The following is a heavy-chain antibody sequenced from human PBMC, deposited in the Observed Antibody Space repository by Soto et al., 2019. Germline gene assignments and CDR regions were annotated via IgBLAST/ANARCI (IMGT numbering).Heavy chain of an antibody. Sequence: GASVKVSCKASGYTFITYWITWLRQAPGQRLEWMGWINVGNGNTKYSQNFQGRVTINQDTSASTAYMELSSLTSEDTAVYYCAREKWGSGSRWLDPWGQGTLVTVSS. CDR1: GYTFITYW. V-gene: IGHV1-3*01. J-gene: IGHJ5*02. CDR3: AREKWGSGSRWLDP. D-gene: IGHD6-19*01. CDR2: INVGNGNT.